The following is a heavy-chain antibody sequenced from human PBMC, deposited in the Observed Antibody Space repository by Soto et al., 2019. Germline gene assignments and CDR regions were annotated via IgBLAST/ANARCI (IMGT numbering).Heavy chain of an antibody. CDR1: GFTFSSYA. CDR3: ARGGDYGDYHFDY. Sequence: LRLSCAASGFTFSSYAIHWVRQSPGEVLEWVAVISYDGSNKYYADSVKGRFTISRDNSKNTLYLQMNSLRAEDTAVYYCARGGDYGDYHFDYWGQGTLVTVSS. D-gene: IGHD4-17*01. V-gene: IGHV3-30-3*01. J-gene: IGHJ4*02. CDR2: ISYDGSNK.